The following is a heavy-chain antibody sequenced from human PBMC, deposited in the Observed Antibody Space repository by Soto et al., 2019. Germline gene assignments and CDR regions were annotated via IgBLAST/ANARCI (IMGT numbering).Heavy chain of an antibody. CDR2: INPNSGGT. V-gene: IGHV1-2*04. Sequence: ASVKVSCKASGYTFTGYYMHWVRQAPGQGLEWMGWINPNSGGTNYAQKLQGWVTMTRDTSISTAYMELSRLRSDDTAVYYCARAARSDYGMDVWGQGTTVTVSS. J-gene: IGHJ6*02. CDR1: GYTFTGYY. CDR3: ARAARSDYGMDV.